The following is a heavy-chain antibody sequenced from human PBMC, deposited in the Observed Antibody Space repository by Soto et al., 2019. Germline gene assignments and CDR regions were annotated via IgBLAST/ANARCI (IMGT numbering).Heavy chain of an antibody. V-gene: IGHV6-1*01. Sequence: SQTLSLTCAISGDSVSSNSAAWNWIRQSPSRGLEWLGRTYYRSKWYNDYAVSVKSRITINPDTSKNQISLQLNSVTPEDTAVYYCARGYCSGGSCYSSLKNWFDPWGQGTLVTVSS. J-gene: IGHJ5*02. CDR1: GDSVSSNSAA. CDR3: ARGYCSGGSCYSSLKNWFDP. D-gene: IGHD2-15*01. CDR2: TYYRSKWYN.